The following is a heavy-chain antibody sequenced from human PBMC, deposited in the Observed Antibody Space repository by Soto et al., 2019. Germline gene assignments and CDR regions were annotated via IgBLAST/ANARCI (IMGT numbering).Heavy chain of an antibody. CDR2: INPYNANV. V-gene: IGHV1-18*04. CDR1: GYTFTNHG. J-gene: IGHJ3*02. CDR3: ARDRVAGIWGDAFDI. D-gene: IGHD3-16*01. Sequence: QVQLVQSGAEVKKPGASVKVSCKTSGYTFTNHGINWVRQAPGQGLEWMGWINPYNANVNYAQKLQGRVTMTTDTSTSTAHMDLRSPTSGDPAVYYCARDRVAGIWGDAFDIWGQGTMVTVSS.